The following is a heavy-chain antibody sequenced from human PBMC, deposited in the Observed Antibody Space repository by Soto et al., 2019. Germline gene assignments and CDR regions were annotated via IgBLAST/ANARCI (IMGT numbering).Heavy chain of an antibody. CDR1: GYTFTSIA. V-gene: IGHV1-3*01. CDR2: IDAGNGNT. CDR3: ARLGDLGQLDS. Sequence: ASVKVSCKASGYTFTSIAIHWVRQAPGQRLEWMGWIDAGNGNTKYSQKFQGRVTITRDTSASTAYMELSSLRSEDTAVYYCARLGDLGQLDSWGQGALVTVSS. J-gene: IGHJ5*01.